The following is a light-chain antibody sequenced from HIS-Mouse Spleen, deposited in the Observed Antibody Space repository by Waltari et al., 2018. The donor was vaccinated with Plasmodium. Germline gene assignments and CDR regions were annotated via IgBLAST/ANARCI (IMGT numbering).Light chain of an antibody. CDR1: SSDVGGYNY. J-gene: IGLJ1*01. CDR2: EGS. Sequence: QSALTQPPSASGSPGQSVTISCTGTSSDVGGYNYVSWYQQHPGKAPKLMIYEGSKRPSGVANRFSGSKAGNTASLTISGLQAEDEADYYCCSYAGSSTYVFGTWTKVTVL. V-gene: IGLV2-23*01. CDR3: CSYAGSSTYV.